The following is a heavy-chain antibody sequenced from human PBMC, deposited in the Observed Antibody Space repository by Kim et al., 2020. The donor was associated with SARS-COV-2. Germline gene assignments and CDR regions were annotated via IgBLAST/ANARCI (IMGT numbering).Heavy chain of an antibody. Sequence: GGSLRLSCAASGFTFSDAWMSWVRQAPGKGLEWVGRIKRKPDGGTIDYAAPVKGRFTISRDDSKNTLYPQMNSLKTEDTAVYYCTKTTVSTPGGGYWGQGTLVSVSS. CDR2: IKRKPDGGTI. J-gene: IGHJ4*02. CDR1: GFTFSDAW. D-gene: IGHD4-17*01. V-gene: IGHV3-15*01. CDR3: TKTTVSTPGGGY.